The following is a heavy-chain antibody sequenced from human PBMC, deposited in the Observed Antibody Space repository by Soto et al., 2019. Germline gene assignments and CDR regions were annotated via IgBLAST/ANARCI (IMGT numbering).Heavy chain of an antibody. V-gene: IGHV3-23*01. J-gene: IGHJ4*02. CDR3: SKFGPGADY. CDR1: GFAFSRYG. D-gene: IGHD3-3*01. CDR2: ISGSGYSI. Sequence: EVQLLESGGASVQPGGSVRLSCVVSGFAFSRYGMSWVRQAPGKGLEWVAHISGSGYSINYAESVKSRFTISRDNSKGTLYLQMNSLTVEDTALYYCSKFGPGADYWGQGTLVTVSS.